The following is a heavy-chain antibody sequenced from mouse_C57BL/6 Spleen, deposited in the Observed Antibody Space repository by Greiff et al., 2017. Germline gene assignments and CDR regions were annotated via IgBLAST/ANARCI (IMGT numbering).Heavy chain of an antibody. Sequence: VKLQQSGPELVKPGASVKISCKASGYAFSRSWMNWVKQRPGKGLEWIGRIYPGDGDTNYNGKFKGKATLTADKSSSTAYMQLSSLTSEDSAVYFCARSYGNWYFDVWGTGTTVTVSS. CDR1: GYAFSRSW. CDR3: ARSYGNWYFDV. D-gene: IGHD2-10*02. V-gene: IGHV1-82*01. CDR2: IYPGDGDT. J-gene: IGHJ1*03.